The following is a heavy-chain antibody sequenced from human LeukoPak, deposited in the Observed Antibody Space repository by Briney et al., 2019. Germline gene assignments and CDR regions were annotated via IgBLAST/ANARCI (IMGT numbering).Heavy chain of an antibody. J-gene: IGHJ3*02. CDR3: ARRSLDTAMVSDAFDI. D-gene: IGHD5-18*01. V-gene: IGHV1-3*01. CDR2: INAGNGNT. CDR1: GYTFTSYA. Sequence: ASVKVSCKASGYTFTSYAMHWVRQAPGRRLEWMGWINAGNGNTKYSQKFQGRVTITRDTSASTVYMELSSLRSEDTAVYYCARRSLDTAMVSDAFDIWGQGTMVTVSS.